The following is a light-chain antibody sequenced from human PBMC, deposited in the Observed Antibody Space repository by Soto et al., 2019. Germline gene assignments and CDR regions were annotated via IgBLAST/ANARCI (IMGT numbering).Light chain of an antibody. V-gene: IGKV3-15*01. CDR1: QSISSN. Sequence: EIVMTQSPATLSVSPGERATLSCRASQSISSNLAWYQQKPGQGPRLLIYDASTRATGIPARFSGSGSGTDFTLTISSLQSEDFAVYYCQQYGSSPYTLGQGTKLEIK. CDR3: QQYGSSPYT. CDR2: DAS. J-gene: IGKJ2*01.